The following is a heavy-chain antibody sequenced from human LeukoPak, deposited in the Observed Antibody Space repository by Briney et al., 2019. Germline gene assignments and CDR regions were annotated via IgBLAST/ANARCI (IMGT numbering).Heavy chain of an antibody. V-gene: IGHV4-34*01. CDR3: ARGTMMVGP. D-gene: IGHD3-22*01. Sequence: PSETLSLTCAVYGGSFSGYYWNWIRQSPGKGLEWIGEINHSGNTNYNPSLKSRVTISVDTSKNQFSLKLNAVTAADTAVYYCARGTMMVGPWGQGTLVTVSS. CDR2: INHSGNT. J-gene: IGHJ5*02. CDR1: GGSFSGYY.